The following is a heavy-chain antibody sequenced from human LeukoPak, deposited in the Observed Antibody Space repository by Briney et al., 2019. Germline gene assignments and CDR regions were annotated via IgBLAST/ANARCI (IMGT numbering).Heavy chain of an antibody. Sequence: SETLSLTCTVSGVSISSGGYYWSWIRQPPGKGLEWIGYIYHSGSTYYNPSLKSRVTISVDRSKNQFSLKLSSVTAADTAVYYCARGCSSTSCYTGDYWGQGTLVTVSS. D-gene: IGHD2-2*02. CDR3: ARGCSSTSCYTGDY. V-gene: IGHV4-30-2*01. CDR2: IYHSGST. CDR1: GVSISSGGYY. J-gene: IGHJ4*02.